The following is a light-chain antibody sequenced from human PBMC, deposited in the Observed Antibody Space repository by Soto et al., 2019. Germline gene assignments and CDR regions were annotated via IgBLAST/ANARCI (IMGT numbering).Light chain of an antibody. CDR3: CSYAGTYV. V-gene: IGLV2-23*01. J-gene: IGLJ1*01. CDR2: EGS. CDR1: SSDVGSYNL. Sequence: SALTQPASVSGSPGQSITISCTGTSSDVGSYNLVSWYQQHPGKAPKLMIYEGSKRPSGVSNRFSGSKSGNTASLTISGLQAEDEADYYCCSYAGTYVFGTGTKVTVL.